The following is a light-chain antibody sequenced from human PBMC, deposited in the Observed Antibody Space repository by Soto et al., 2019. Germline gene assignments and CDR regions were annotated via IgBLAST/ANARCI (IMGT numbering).Light chain of an antibody. CDR3: EPYNSDSWT. Sequence: ASQSISSWLAWYQQKPGKAPKLLIYKASSLEIWVLSRVGGSGTCAESAFPMSSLQAVDFATNYCEPYNSDSWTFGQGTKVDIK. J-gene: IGKJ1*01. V-gene: IGKV1-5*03. CDR2: KAS. CDR1: QSISSW.